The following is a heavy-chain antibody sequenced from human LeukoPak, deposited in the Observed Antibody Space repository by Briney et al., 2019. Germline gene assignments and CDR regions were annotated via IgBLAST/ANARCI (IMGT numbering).Heavy chain of an antibody. J-gene: IGHJ4*02. V-gene: IGHV4-59*01. Sequence: PAETLSLTCTVSGDSISTYYWSWIRQPPGKGLEWIGYVYYTGSTNHNPSLRSRVTISVDTSKNQFSLKMSSVTAADTAVYYCARARIAVSYFDYWGQGALVTVSS. CDR3: ARARIAVSYFDY. CDR2: VYYTGST. D-gene: IGHD6-6*01. CDR1: GDSISTYY.